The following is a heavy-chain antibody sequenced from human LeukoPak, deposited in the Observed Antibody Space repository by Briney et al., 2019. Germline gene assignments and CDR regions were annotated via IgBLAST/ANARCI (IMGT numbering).Heavy chain of an antibody. CDR1: GYTFTSYG. CDR3: ARKKDGGDAFDI. CDR2: ISAYNGNT. Sequence: ASVKVSCKASGYTFTSYGISWVRQAPGQGLEWMGWISAYNGNTNYAQKLQGRVTMTTDKSTSTAYMELSSLRSEDTAVYYCARKKDGGDAFDIWGQGTMVTVSS. D-gene: IGHD3-10*01. V-gene: IGHV1-18*01. J-gene: IGHJ3*02.